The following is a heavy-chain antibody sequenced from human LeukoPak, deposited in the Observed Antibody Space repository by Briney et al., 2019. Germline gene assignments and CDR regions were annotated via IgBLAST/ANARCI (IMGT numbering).Heavy chain of an antibody. D-gene: IGHD5-24*01. J-gene: IGHJ3*02. V-gene: IGHV1-2*06. CDR3: ARVGDGLNDAFDI. CDR1: GYTFTGYY. Sequence: ASVKVSCKASGYTFTGYYMNWVRQAPGQGLKWMGRINPNSGGTNYAQKFQGRVTMTRDTSISTACMELSRLRSDDTAVYYCARVGDGLNDAFDIWGRGTMVTVSS. CDR2: INPNSGGT.